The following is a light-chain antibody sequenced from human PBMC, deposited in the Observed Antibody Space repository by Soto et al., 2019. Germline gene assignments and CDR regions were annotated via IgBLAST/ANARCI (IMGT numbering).Light chain of an antibody. CDR2: AAS. CDR1: QSISIW. J-gene: IGKJ4*01. Sequence: DIQMTQSPSTLSASAGDRVTITCRASQSISIWLAWYQQKPGKAPNLLIYAASTLQSGVPSRFSGSGSGTDFTLTISSLQPEDFATYFCQHGYSTPLTFGGGTKVDIK. CDR3: QHGYSTPLT. V-gene: IGKV1-39*01.